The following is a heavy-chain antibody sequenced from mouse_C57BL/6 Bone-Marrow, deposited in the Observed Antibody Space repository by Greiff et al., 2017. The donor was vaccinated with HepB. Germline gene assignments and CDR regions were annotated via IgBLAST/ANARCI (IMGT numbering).Heavy chain of an antibody. Sequence: VQLQESGPGLVQPSQSLSITCTVSGFSLTSYGVHWVRQSPGKGLEWLGVIWSGGSTDYNAAFISRLSISKDNSKSQVFFKMNSLQADDTAIYYCARNPIYYYGSSHWYFDVWGTGTTVTVSS. CDR2: IWSGGST. CDR3: ARNPIYYYGSSHWYFDV. D-gene: IGHD1-1*01. J-gene: IGHJ1*03. CDR1: GFSLTSYG. V-gene: IGHV2-2*01.